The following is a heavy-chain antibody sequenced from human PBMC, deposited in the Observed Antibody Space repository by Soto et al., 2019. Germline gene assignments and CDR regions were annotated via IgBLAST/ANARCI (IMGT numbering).Heavy chain of an antibody. Sequence: SETLSLTCTVSGGSINSGDYYWSWIRQPPGKGLEWIGYIYYSGSTYYNPSLKSRVTISLDKSKNQFSLKLSSVTAADTAVYYCARDRAMASGYYYYYGMDVWGQGTTVTVSS. J-gene: IGHJ6*02. V-gene: IGHV4-30-4*01. D-gene: IGHD5-18*01. CDR2: IYYSGST. CDR1: GGSINSGDYY. CDR3: ARDRAMASGYYYYYGMDV.